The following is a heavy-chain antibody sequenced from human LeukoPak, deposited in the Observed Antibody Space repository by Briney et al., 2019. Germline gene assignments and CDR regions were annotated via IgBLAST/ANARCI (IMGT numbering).Heavy chain of an antibody. J-gene: IGHJ4*02. CDR1: GYTFTSYG. Sequence: ASVKVSCKASGYTFTSYGISWVRQAPGQGLEWMGWISAYNGNTNYAQKLQGRVTMTTDTSTSTAYMELSRLRSDDTAVYYCARDLDGGIAVAGNLDYWGQGTLVTVSS. D-gene: IGHD6-19*01. CDR2: ISAYNGNT. V-gene: IGHV1-18*01. CDR3: ARDLDGGIAVAGNLDY.